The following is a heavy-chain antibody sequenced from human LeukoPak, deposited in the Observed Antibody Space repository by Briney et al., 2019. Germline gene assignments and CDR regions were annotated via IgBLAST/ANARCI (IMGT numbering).Heavy chain of an antibody. D-gene: IGHD4-17*01. J-gene: IGHJ4*02. CDR2: ISGSGGST. CDR1: GFTVSTSY. V-gene: IGHV3-23*01. Sequence: PGGSLRLSYAASGFTVSTSYISWVRQAPGKGLEWVSVISGSGGSTYYADSVKGRFTISRDNSKNTLYLQMNSLRAEDTAVYYCAKDLGYDYGLDYWGQGTLVTVSS. CDR3: AKDLGYDYGLDY.